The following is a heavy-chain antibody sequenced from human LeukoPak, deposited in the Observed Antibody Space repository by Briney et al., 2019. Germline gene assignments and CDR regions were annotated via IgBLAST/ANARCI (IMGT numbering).Heavy chain of an antibody. CDR3: ARVVGAAAKGEAFDI. J-gene: IGHJ3*02. V-gene: IGHV1-69*05. D-gene: IGHD6-13*01. Sequence: SVKVSCKASGGTFSSYAISWVRQAPGQGLEWMGGIIPIFGTANYAQKFQGRVTNTTDESTSTAYMELSSLRSEDTAVYYCARVVGAAAKGEAFDIWGQGTMVTVSS. CDR1: GGTFSSYA. CDR2: IIPIFGTA.